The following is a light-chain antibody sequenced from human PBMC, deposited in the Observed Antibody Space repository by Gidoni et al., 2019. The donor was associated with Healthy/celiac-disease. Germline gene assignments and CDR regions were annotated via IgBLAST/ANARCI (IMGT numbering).Light chain of an antibody. V-gene: IGKV1-39*01. CDR1: QSISSY. J-gene: IGKJ4*01. CDR2: AAS. Sequence: IKMTQSTSSLSASVGDRVTITCRASQSISSYLNWYQQKPGKAPKLLIYAASSLQSGVPSRFSGSGSGTDFTLTISSLQPEDFATYYCQQSYSTPPLTFGGGTKVEIK. CDR3: QQSYSTPPLT.